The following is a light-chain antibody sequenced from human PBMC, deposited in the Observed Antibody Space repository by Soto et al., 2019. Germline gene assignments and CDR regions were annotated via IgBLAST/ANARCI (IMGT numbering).Light chain of an antibody. CDR2: RNN. Sequence: QSVLTQPPSASGTPGQRVTISCSGSSSNIGSNYVYWYQQLPGTPPKLLIYRNNQPPSEVPDRFSRYKSGTSASLAISGIRSEDEDDYYCAAWHDSLSAPVFGGGTTLTVL. CDR3: AAWHDSLSAPV. V-gene: IGLV1-47*01. J-gene: IGLJ2*01. CDR1: SSNIGSNY.